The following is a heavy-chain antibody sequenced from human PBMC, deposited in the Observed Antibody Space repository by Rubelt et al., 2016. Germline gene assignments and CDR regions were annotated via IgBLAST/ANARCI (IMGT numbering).Heavy chain of an antibody. V-gene: IGHV4-34*01. Sequence: QVQLQQWGAGLLKPSETLSLTCAVYGGSFSGYYWSWIRQPPGKGLEWIGEINHSGSTNYNPSLKSRVTISVATSKNQFALKRSSVTAADRAVYYWARGKEGLGVTMMDYWGQGTLVTVSS. D-gene: IGHD3-22*01. CDR3: ARGKEGLGVTMMDY. CDR2: INHSGST. CDR1: GGSFSGYY. J-gene: IGHJ4*02.